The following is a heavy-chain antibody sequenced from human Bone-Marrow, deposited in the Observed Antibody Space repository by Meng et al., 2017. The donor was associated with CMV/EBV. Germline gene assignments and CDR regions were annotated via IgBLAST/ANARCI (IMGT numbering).Heavy chain of an antibody. CDR3: ARLYYYDSSGYYGYYFDY. V-gene: IGHV4-39*07. D-gene: IGHD3-22*01. J-gene: IGHJ4*02. Sequence: SETLSLTCTVSGGSISSSSYYWGWIRQPPGKGLEWIGSIYYSGSTYYNPSLKSRVTISVDTSKNQFSLKLSSVTAADTAVYYCARLYYYDSSGYYGYYFDYWGQGTLVTVSS. CDR2: IYYSGST. CDR1: GGSISSSSYY.